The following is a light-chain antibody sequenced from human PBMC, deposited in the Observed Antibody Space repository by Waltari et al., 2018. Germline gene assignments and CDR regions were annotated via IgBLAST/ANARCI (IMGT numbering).Light chain of an antibody. CDR3: LSYTTSDTWV. CDR2: EVT. J-gene: IGLJ3*02. Sequence: QSALTQIPSVSGSPGQSVTISCTGTSSDIGPFHRVSWDQKAPGTAPKLLIYEVTNRPSGVPDRFSGSKSGNTASLTISGLQADDEADYYCLSYTTSDTWVFGGGTKVTVL. V-gene: IGLV2-18*02. CDR1: SSDIGPFHR.